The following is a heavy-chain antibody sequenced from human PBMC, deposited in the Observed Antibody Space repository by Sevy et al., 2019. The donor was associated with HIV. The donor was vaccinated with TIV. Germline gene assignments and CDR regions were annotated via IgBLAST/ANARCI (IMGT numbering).Heavy chain of an antibody. D-gene: IGHD1-26*01. CDR3: ARDCNSATCLWGLDV. V-gene: IGHV3-7*03. CDR1: GFTFSHYW. Sequence: GESLKISCAASGFTFSHYWMTWVRQAPGKGPEWVVNIKGDGSEKYYVDSVRGRFTISRDNAKNSLYLQMNSLRGEDTALYYCARDCNSATCLWGLDVWGQGTTVTVSS. CDR2: IKGDGSEK. J-gene: IGHJ6*02.